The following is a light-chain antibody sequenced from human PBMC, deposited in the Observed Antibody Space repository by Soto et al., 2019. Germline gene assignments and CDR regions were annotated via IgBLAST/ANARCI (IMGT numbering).Light chain of an antibody. CDR3: QQRSNWRIT. V-gene: IGKV3-11*01. Sequence: EIVLTQSPATLSLSPGERATLSCRASQSVSSSLAWYHQKPGQAPRLLISDTSNRATGIPARFSGSGSGTDFTLTISSLEPEDFAVYYCQQRSNWRITFGQGTRLEIK. CDR1: QSVSSS. CDR2: DTS. J-gene: IGKJ5*01.